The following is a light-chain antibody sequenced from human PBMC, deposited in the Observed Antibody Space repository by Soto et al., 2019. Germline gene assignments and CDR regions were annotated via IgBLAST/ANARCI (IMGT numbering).Light chain of an antibody. Sequence: EIVLTQSPATLSLSPGERVTLSCRASQSFSSYLAWYQQKPGQAPRLLIYDASKRATGIPARFSGRGSGTDFTLTISSLEPEDFAVYYCQQRSNWPPVITFGQGTRLEI. CDR3: QQRSNWPPVIT. CDR2: DAS. CDR1: QSFSSY. V-gene: IGKV3-11*01. J-gene: IGKJ5*01.